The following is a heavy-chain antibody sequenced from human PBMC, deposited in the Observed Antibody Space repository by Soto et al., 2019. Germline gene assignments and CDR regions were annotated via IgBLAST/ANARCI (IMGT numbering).Heavy chain of an antibody. V-gene: IGHV3-23*01. CDR3: AKADYGDYEFDY. J-gene: IGHJ4*02. Sequence: EVQLLEAGGGLVQPGGSLRLSCAASGFTFSTYVMSWVRQAPGKGLEWVSAISGSGASTYYADSVKGRFTISRDISKNTLYLQMNSLRAEDTAIYYCAKADYGDYEFDYWGQGTLVTVSS. CDR1: GFTFSTYV. CDR2: ISGSGAST. D-gene: IGHD4-17*01.